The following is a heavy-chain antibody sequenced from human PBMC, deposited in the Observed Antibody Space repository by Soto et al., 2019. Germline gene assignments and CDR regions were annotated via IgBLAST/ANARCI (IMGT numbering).Heavy chain of an antibody. D-gene: IGHD3-22*01. CDR2: IYYGGSI. CDR3: TGAYYDIDGYVVDP. J-gene: IGHJ5*02. V-gene: IGHV4-59*01. Sequence: SETLSLTCSVSGGSISSGYWTWIRQPPGKGLEWIGYIYYGGSINYNPALKSRVIISVDTAKNQFSLSLSSVTAADTAVYYCTGAYYDIDGYVVDPRGQGTSVTVSS. CDR1: GGSISSGY.